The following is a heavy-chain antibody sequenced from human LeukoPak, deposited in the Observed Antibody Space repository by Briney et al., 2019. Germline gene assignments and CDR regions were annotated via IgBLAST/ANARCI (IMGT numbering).Heavy chain of an antibody. D-gene: IGHD2-21*01. CDR2: ICYSGST. Sequence: SETLSLTCTVSGDSVSSGVYYRSWVRQPPGKGLEYIGYICYSGSTNYNPSLKGRVTISVDTSKNQFSLKLSSLTAADTAVYYCVAPRTNSGFVAYWGQGTLVTVSS. CDR3: VAPRTNSGFVAY. CDR1: GDSVSSGVYY. V-gene: IGHV4-61*08. J-gene: IGHJ4*02.